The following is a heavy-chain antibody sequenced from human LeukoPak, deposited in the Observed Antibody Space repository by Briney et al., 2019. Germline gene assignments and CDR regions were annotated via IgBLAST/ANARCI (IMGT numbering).Heavy chain of an antibody. CDR2: ISGSGGST. CDR3: AKGGYCSSTSCYGVDAFDI. CDR1: GFTFSSYA. Sequence: GGSLRLSCAASGFTFSSYAMSWVRQAPGKGLEWVSAISGSGGSTYYADSVKGRFTISRDNFKNTLYLQMNSLRAEDTAVYYCAKGGYCSSTSCYGVDAFDIWGQGIMVTVSS. J-gene: IGHJ3*02. D-gene: IGHD2-2*01. V-gene: IGHV3-23*01.